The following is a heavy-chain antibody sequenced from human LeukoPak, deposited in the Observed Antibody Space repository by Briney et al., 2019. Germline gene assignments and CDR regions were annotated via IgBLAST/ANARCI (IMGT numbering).Heavy chain of an antibody. V-gene: IGHV1-69*05. CDR1: GGTFSSYA. CDR3: ARGYGFRRFDYMDV. CDR2: IIPIFGTA. Sequence: ASVKVSCKASGGTFSSYAISWVRQAPGQGLEWMGGIIPIFGTANYAQKFQGRVTITTDESTSTAYMELSSLRSEDTAVYYCARGYGFRRFDYMDVWGKGTTVTVSS. D-gene: IGHD5-18*01. J-gene: IGHJ6*03.